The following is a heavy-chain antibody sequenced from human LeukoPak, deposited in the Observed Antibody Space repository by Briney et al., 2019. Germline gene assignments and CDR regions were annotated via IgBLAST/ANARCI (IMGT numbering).Heavy chain of an antibody. J-gene: IGHJ4*02. Sequence: ASVKVSCKASGYTFTGYYMHWVRQAPGQGLEWMGWINPNSGGTNYAQKFRGRVTITTDESTSTAYMELSSLRSEDTAVYYCARNAATAAPKYYLDYWGQGTLVTVSS. CDR1: GYTFTGYY. CDR3: ARNAATAAPKYYLDY. D-gene: IGHD2-2*01. V-gene: IGHV1-2*02. CDR2: INPNSGGT.